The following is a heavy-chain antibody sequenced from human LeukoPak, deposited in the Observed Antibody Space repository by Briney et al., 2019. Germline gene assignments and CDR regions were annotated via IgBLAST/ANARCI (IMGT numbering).Heavy chain of an antibody. J-gene: IGHJ4*02. V-gene: IGHV3-21*01. CDR3: ARDRLAAAGTRVVGY. CDR1: GFTVSTNY. Sequence: GGSLRLSCAVSGFTVSTNYMSWVRQAPGKGLEWVSSISSSSSYIYYADSVKGRFTISRDNAKNSLYLQMNSLRAEDTAVYYCARDRLAAAGTRVVGYWGRGTLVTVSS. CDR2: ISSSSSYI. D-gene: IGHD6-13*01.